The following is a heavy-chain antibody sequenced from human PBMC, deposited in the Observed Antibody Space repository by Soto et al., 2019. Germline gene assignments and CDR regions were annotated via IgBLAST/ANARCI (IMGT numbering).Heavy chain of an antibody. CDR3: ARDRSGQQLVLDY. Sequence: QVQLVESGGGVVQPGRSLRLSCAASGFTFSSYGMHWVRQAPGKGLEWVAVIWYDGSNKDYADSVKGRFTISRDNSKNTLYLQMNSLRAEDTAVYYCARDRSGQQLVLDYWGQGSLVTVSS. D-gene: IGHD6-13*01. V-gene: IGHV3-33*01. CDR2: IWYDGSNK. CDR1: GFTFSSYG. J-gene: IGHJ4*02.